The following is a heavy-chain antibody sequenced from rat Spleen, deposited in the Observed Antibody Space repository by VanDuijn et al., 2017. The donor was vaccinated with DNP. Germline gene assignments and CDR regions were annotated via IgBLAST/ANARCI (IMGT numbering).Heavy chain of an antibody. V-gene: IGHV5-58*01. CDR2: INPDGGRT. CDR1: GFTFSRYW. CDR3: AKDLDYGPDY. D-gene: IGHD1-3*01. Sequence: EVQLVETGGGLVQPGRSLKLSCVASGFTFSRYWMFWIRQAPEKGLEWVSSINPDGGRTYYPDSVKGRFTISRDNAENTVYLQVNGLRSEDTATYYCAKDLDYGPDYWGQGVMVTVSS. J-gene: IGHJ2*01.